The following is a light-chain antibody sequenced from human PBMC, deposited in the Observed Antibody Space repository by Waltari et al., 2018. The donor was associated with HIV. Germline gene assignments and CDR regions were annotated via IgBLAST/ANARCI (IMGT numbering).Light chain of an antibody. J-gene: IGLJ2*01. CDR2: EVS. CDR3: SSYAGSHNFVV. CDR1: SSDVGGYNY. V-gene: IGLV2-8*01. Sequence: QSALTQPPSASGSPGQSVTISCTGTSSDVGGYNYVSWYQQHPGKAPKVRIYEVSKRPPGVPDRFSGSKSGNTASLTVSGLQAEDEADYYCSSYAGSHNFVVFGGGTKLTVL.